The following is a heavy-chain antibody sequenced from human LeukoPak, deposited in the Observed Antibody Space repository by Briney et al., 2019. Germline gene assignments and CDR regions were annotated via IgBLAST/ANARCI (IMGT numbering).Heavy chain of an antibody. Sequence: GGSLRLSCAASGFTFDDYAMHWVRQAPGKGLEWVSGISWNSGSIGYADSVKGRFTISRDNAKNSLYLQMNSLRAEDMALYYCAKDNRIAAAGFDAFDIWGQGTMVTVSS. CDR2: ISWNSGSI. J-gene: IGHJ3*02. CDR3: AKDNRIAAAGFDAFDI. D-gene: IGHD6-13*01. V-gene: IGHV3-9*03. CDR1: GFTFDDYA.